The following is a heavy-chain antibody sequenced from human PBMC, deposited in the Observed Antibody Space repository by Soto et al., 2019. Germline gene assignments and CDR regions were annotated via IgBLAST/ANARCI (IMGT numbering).Heavy chain of an antibody. D-gene: IGHD2-8*01. CDR1: DFTVSTNY. CDR3: ARTLGYCTQGICYGYHYYGMDV. V-gene: IGHV3-53*02. Sequence: EVQLVETGGGLIQPGGSLRLSCAASDFTVSTNYMSWVRQAPEKGLEWVSVIYHGGSTYYADSVKGRFTISRDHSKNTLYLQMSSLRAEDTAVYYCARTLGYCTQGICYGYHYYGMDVWGQGTTVTVSS. J-gene: IGHJ6*02. CDR2: IYHGGST.